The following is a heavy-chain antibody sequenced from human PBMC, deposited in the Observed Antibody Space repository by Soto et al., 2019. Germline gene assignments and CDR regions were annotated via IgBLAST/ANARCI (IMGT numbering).Heavy chain of an antibody. D-gene: IGHD3-10*01. CDR1: GGPISSSSYY. Sequence: QLQLQESGPGLVKPSETLSLTCTVSGGPISSSSYYWGWIRQPPGKGLEWIGSIYYSGSTYYNPSLKSRVTISVDTSKNQFSLKLSSVTAADTAVYYCARQIGYYFDYWGQGTLVTVSS. J-gene: IGHJ4*02. CDR2: IYYSGST. V-gene: IGHV4-39*01. CDR3: ARQIGYYFDY.